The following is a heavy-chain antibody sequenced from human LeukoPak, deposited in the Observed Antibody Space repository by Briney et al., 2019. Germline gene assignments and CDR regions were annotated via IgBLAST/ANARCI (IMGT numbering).Heavy chain of an antibody. J-gene: IGHJ2*01. V-gene: IGHV3-53*01. Sequence: PGGSLRLSCAASGFTVSSNYMNWVRQAPGKGLEWVSVINSGGNAYYADSVKGRFTISRDNSKNMLYLQMNSLRAEDTAVYYCARSQGGTMSLRHFDLWSRGTLVTVSS. D-gene: IGHD3-22*01. CDR2: INSGGNA. CDR1: GFTVSSNY. CDR3: ARSQGGTMSLRHFDL.